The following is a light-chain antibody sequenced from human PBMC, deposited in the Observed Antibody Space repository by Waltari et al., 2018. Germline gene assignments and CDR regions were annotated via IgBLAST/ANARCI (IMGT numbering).Light chain of an antibody. CDR1: SSNIGAGYD. Sequence: QSVLTQPPSVSGAPGQRVTISCTGSSSNIGAGYDVHWYQQLPGTGPKLLIYVNSNRPSGVPDRFSGSKSGTSASLAITGLQAEDEADYYCQSYDSSLSVYVFGTGTKVTVL. V-gene: IGLV1-40*01. CDR3: QSYDSSLSVYV. J-gene: IGLJ1*01. CDR2: VNS.